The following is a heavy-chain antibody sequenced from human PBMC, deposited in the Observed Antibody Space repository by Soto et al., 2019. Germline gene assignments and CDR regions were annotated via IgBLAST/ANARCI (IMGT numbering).Heavy chain of an antibody. V-gene: IGHV3-30-3*01. CDR1: GFTFSGYT. Sequence: PGGSLRLSCAASGFTFSGYTMHWVRQAPGKGLEWVALISNDGINKYYADSVKGRFTISRDNSKNTLYLQMDTLRAEDAAVYYCARGTYYHSSSYYFLLDPSGQGTLVTVSS. J-gene: IGHJ5*02. CDR3: ARGTYYHSSSYYFLLDP. CDR2: ISNDGINK. D-gene: IGHD3-22*01.